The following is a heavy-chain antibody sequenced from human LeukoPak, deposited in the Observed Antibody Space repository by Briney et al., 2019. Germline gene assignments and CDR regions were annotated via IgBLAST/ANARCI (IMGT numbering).Heavy chain of an antibody. Sequence: SETLTLTCTVSGGSVSSGSYYWSWIRQRPGKGLEWIGYIYYSGSTNYNPSLKSRVTISVDTSKNQFSLKLSSVTAADTAVYYCARGAGPYYYYYYGMDVWGQGTTVTVSS. CDR3: ARGAGPYYYYYYGMDV. J-gene: IGHJ6*02. CDR1: GGSVSSGSYY. CDR2: IYYSGST. V-gene: IGHV4-61*01.